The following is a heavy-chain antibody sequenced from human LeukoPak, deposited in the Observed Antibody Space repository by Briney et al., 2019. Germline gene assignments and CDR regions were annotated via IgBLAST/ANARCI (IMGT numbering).Heavy chain of an antibody. CDR1: GFTFSSYA. V-gene: IGHV3-30*01. CDR2: ISYDGSNK. Sequence: GGSLRLSCAASGFTFSSYAMHWVRQAPGKGLEWVAVISYDGSNKYYADSVKGRFTISRDNSKNTLYLQMNSLRAEDTAVYYCARDAWPRSPGYQLLSSQPIDYWGQGTLVTVSS. D-gene: IGHD2-2*01. J-gene: IGHJ4*02. CDR3: ARDAWPRSPGYQLLSSQPIDY.